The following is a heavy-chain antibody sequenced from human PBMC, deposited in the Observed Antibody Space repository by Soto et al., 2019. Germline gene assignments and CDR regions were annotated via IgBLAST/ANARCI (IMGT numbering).Heavy chain of an antibody. CDR1: FTSYD. D-gene: IGHD3-9*01. J-gene: IGHJ6*02. V-gene: IGHV1-8*01. CDR3: ARGPGSTDWRFSYYYMDV. CDR2: MNPNSGNT. Sequence: QVQLVQSGAEVKKPGASVKVSCTFTSYDINWVRQATGQGLEWMGWMNPNSGNTRYAQKFQGRVTMTRNTSNFTAYMELSSLRSEDTAVYYCARGPGSTDWRFSYYYMDVWGQETTATVSS.